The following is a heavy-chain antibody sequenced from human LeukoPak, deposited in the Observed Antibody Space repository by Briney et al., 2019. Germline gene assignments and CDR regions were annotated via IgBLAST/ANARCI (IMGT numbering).Heavy chain of an antibody. J-gene: IGHJ4*02. V-gene: IGHV3-30*03. Sequence: GGSLRLSCAASGFTFSNYGMHWVRQAPGKGLEWVAVISYDGSNEYYADSVKGRFNISRDTSRNTLYLQMNSLRAEDTALYYCAWKFLTGRLIDYWGRGTLVSVSS. CDR1: GFTFSNYG. CDR3: AWKFLTGRLIDY. CDR2: ISYDGSNE. D-gene: IGHD7-27*01.